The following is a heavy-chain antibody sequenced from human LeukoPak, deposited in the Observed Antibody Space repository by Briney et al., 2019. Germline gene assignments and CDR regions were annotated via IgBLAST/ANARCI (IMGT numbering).Heavy chain of an antibody. CDR1: GYTFTSYG. D-gene: IGHD3-3*01. J-gene: IGHJ4*02. CDR2: ISGYNGNT. Sequence: GASVKVSCKASGYTFTSYGISWLRQAPGQGLEWLGWISGYNGNTNYAQKFQGRVTVTTDTPTSTAYMDLRSLKSDDTAVYYCAVHDFYSGGYHFDYWGQGTLGTVSS. CDR3: AVHDFYSGGYHFDY. V-gene: IGHV1-18*01.